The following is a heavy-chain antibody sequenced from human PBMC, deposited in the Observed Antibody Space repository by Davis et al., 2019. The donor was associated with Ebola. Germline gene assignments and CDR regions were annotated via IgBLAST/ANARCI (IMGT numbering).Heavy chain of an antibody. J-gene: IGHJ4*02. CDR3: ASGLGYSGYEPFDN. D-gene: IGHD5-12*01. V-gene: IGHV1-69*13. Sequence: SVKVSCKTSGGAFSNYAINWVRQAPGQGLDWMGRIIPIFGTANYAQKFQGRVTITADESTSTAYMELSSLRSEDTAVYYCASGLGYSGYEPFDNWGQGTLVTVFS. CDR1: GGAFSNYA. CDR2: IIPIFGTA.